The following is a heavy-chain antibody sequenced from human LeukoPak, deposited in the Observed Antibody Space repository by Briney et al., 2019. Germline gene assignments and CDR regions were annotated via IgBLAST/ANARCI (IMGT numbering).Heavy chain of an antibody. CDR3: TRGRYYCDS. Sequence: PGGSLRLSCAASGFTFSSYAMHWVRQAPGKGLEWVAVISYDGSNKYYADSVKGRFTISRDNSKNTLFLQMSGLRVEDTAVYYCTRGRYYCDSWGQGTLVTVSS. J-gene: IGHJ4*02. V-gene: IGHV3-30-3*01. CDR1: GFTFSSYA. CDR2: ISYDGSNK.